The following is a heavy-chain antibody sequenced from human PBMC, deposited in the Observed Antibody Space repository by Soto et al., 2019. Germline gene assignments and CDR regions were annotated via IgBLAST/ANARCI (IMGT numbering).Heavy chain of an antibody. V-gene: IGHV3-30-3*01. Sequence: ESGGGVVQPGRSLRLSCAASGFTFSSYAMHWVRQAPGKGLEWVAVISYDGSNKYYADSVKGRFTISRDNSKNTLYLQMNSLRAEDTAVYYCARDRDIDRNFDYWGQGTLVTVSS. CDR1: GFTFSSYA. J-gene: IGHJ4*02. CDR2: ISYDGSNK. CDR3: ARDRDIDRNFDY.